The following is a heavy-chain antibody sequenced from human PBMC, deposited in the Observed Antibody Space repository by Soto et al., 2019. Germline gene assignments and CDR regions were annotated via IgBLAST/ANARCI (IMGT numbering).Heavy chain of an antibody. CDR3: ARGVGSGSYYNQYNWFDP. CDR1: GYTFTNYG. CDR2: INVYNGNT. D-gene: IGHD3-10*01. Sequence: QVQLVQSGGEVKKPGASVKVSCKASGYTFTNYGISWVRQAPGQGLEWMGWINVYNGNTKYAQKVQGRVTMTTDTSTSTAYRELRGLRSDDTAVYYCARGVGSGSYYNQYNWFDPWGQGTLVTVSS. V-gene: IGHV1-18*01. J-gene: IGHJ5*02.